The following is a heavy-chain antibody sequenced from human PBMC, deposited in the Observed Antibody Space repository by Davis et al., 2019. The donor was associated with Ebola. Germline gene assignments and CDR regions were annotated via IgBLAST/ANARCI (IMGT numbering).Heavy chain of an antibody. CDR1: GYTFTSYG. Sequence: ASVKVSCKASGYTFTSYGISWVRQAPGQGLEWMGWISAYNGNTNDAQKLQGRVTMTTDTSTSTAYMELRSLRSDDTAVYYCARDRSSWDYYYGMDVWGQGTTVTVSS. D-gene: IGHD6-13*01. CDR3: ARDRSSWDYYYGMDV. J-gene: IGHJ6*02. V-gene: IGHV1-18*01. CDR2: ISAYNGNT.